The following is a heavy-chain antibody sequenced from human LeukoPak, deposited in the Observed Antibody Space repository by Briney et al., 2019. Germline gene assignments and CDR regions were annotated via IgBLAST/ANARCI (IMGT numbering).Heavy chain of an antibody. J-gene: IGHJ3*02. CDR1: GGTFSSYA. CDR3: ARDLGLGEYCSSTSCYEGGAFDI. V-gene: IGHV1-69*06. D-gene: IGHD2-2*01. Sequence: GASVKVSCKASGGTFSSYAISWVRQAPGQGLEWMGGIIPIFGTANYAQKFQGRVTITADKSTSTAYMELSSLRSEDTAVYYCARDLGLGEYCSSTSCYEGGAFDIWGQGTMVTVSS. CDR2: IIPIFGTA.